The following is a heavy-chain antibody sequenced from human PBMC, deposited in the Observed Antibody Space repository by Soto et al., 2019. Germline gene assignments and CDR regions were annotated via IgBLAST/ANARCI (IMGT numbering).Heavy chain of an antibody. CDR3: ANPVVVGATTGY. D-gene: IGHD1-26*01. Sequence: GGSLRLSCAASGFTFSSYGMHWVRQAPGKGLEWVAVISYDGSNKYYADSVKGRFTISRDNSKNTLYLQMNSLRAEDTAVYYCANPVVVGATTGYWGQGTLVTVSS. V-gene: IGHV3-30*18. CDR2: ISYDGSNK. J-gene: IGHJ4*02. CDR1: GFTFSSYG.